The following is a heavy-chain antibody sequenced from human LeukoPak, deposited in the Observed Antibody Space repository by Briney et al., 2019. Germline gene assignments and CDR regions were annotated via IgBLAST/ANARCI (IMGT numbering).Heavy chain of an antibody. Sequence: ASVKVSCKASGYTFTSYAMHWVRQAPGQRLEWMGWINAGNGNTKYSQKFQGRVTITRDTFASTAYMELSSLRSEDTAVYYCARNYCSGGSCYPYYFDYWGQGTLVTVSS. CDR2: INAGNGNT. J-gene: IGHJ4*02. V-gene: IGHV1-3*01. CDR1: GYTFTSYA. D-gene: IGHD2-15*01. CDR3: ARNYCSGGSCYPYYFDY.